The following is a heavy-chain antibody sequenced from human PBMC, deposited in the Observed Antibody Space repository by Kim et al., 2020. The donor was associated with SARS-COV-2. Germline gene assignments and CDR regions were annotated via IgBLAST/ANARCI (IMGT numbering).Heavy chain of an antibody. Sequence: SETLSLTCAVYGGSFSGYYWSWIRQPPGKGLEWIGEINHSGSTNYNPSLKSRVTISVDTSKNQFSLKLSSVTAADTAVYYCARGKDIVVVPAAPRGMDVWGQGTTVTVSS. CDR2: INHSGST. CDR3: ARGKDIVVVPAAPRGMDV. CDR1: GGSFSGYY. V-gene: IGHV4-34*01. D-gene: IGHD2-2*01. J-gene: IGHJ6*02.